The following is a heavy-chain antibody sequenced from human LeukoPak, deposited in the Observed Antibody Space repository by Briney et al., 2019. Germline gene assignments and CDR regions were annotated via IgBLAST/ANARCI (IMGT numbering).Heavy chain of an antibody. D-gene: IGHD6-19*01. Sequence: SETLSLTCTVSGGSIRSYYWSWIRQPPGKGLEWIGYIYYSGSTNYNPSLKSRVTISVDTSKNQFSPKLSSVTAADTAVYYCARLNRSGWYVDYWGQGTLVTVSS. CDR3: ARLNRSGWYVDY. CDR1: GGSIRSYY. V-gene: IGHV4-59*08. J-gene: IGHJ4*01. CDR2: IYYSGST.